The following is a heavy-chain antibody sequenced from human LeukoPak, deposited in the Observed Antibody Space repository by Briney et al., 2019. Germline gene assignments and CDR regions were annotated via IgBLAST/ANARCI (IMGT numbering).Heavy chain of an antibody. CDR1: SYTLRRYG. J-gene: IGHJ4*02. CDR2: ILYDGSNK. Sequence: GGSLRLSCAAPSYTLRRYGMHWVRQAPGKGLEWVAFILYDGSNKYYADSVKGRFTICCENYKNTLYLQQMNLLEADATAYYCGEDGLLYFDWLDYWGQGTLVTVSS. V-gene: IGHV3-30*02. CDR3: GEDGLLYFDWLDY. D-gene: IGHD3-9*01.